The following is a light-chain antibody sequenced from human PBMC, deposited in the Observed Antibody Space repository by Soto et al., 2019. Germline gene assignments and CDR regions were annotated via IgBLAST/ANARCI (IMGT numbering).Light chain of an antibody. CDR2: EVT. CDR3: SSYAGGIKWV. Sequence: QSALTQPPSASGSPGQSVTISCTGTSSDVGGYNFVSWYQQHQGKAPKFMIYEVTKRPSGVPDRFSGSKSGNTASLTVSGLQAEDEADYYCSSYAGGIKWVFGGGTKLTVL. CDR1: SSDVGGYNF. V-gene: IGLV2-8*01. J-gene: IGLJ3*02.